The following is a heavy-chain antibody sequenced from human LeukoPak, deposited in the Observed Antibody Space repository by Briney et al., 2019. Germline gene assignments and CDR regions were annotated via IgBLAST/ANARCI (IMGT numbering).Heavy chain of an antibody. Sequence: GESLKISCKGSGYSFTSFWIAWVRAMHGKGLEWMGIIYPGDSDTRYSPSFEGQVTFSADKSISTAYLQWSSLKASDTAMYYCARGRYSGTYLSYFDYWAQGTLVTVSS. V-gene: IGHV5-51*01. J-gene: IGHJ4*02. D-gene: IGHD1-26*01. CDR3: ARGRYSGTYLSYFDY. CDR2: IYPGDSDT. CDR1: GYSFTSFW.